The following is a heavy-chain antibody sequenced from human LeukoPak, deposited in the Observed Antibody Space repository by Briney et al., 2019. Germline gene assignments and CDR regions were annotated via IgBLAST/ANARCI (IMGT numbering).Heavy chain of an antibody. CDR1: GFTFSNYE. D-gene: IGHD3-10*01. Sequence: PGGSLRLSCAASGFTFSNYEMNWVRQAPGKGLEWVSYISSGGRTIYYADSVKGRFTISRDNAENSLYLQMNSLRAEDTAVYYCARLHGFREVVNYDYYYYMDVWGKGTTVTISS. J-gene: IGHJ6*03. CDR3: ARLHGFREVVNYDYYYYMDV. CDR2: ISSGGRTI. V-gene: IGHV3-48*03.